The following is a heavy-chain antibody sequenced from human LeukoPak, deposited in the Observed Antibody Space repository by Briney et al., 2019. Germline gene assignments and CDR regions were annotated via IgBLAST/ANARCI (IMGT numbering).Heavy chain of an antibody. CDR2: IKVDGSEK. CDR3: ARGGTFVSDY. V-gene: IGHV3-7*01. Sequence: GGSLRLSCAASGLTFSTFWMSWVRQAPGKGLEWVANIKVDGSEKYYVDSMKGRFTVSRDNAKNSLYLQMDSLRAEDTAVYYCARGGTFVSDYWGQGTLVTVSS. J-gene: IGHJ4*02. CDR1: GLTFSTFW. D-gene: IGHD1-1*01.